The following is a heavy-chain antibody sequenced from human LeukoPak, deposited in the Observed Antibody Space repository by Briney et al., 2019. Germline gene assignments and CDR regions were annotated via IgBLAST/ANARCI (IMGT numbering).Heavy chain of an antibody. CDR1: GFTFSDYY. Sequence: GGSLRLSCAASGFTFSDYYMSWIRQAPGKGLEWVSDISGSGDSKFYADSVKGRFTISRDNAKKSLYLRMNSLRAEDTAVYYCVRRTYSNYFFDYWGQGTQVTVSS. CDR3: VRRTYSNYFFDY. CDR2: ISGSGDSK. V-gene: IGHV3-11*01. D-gene: IGHD4-11*01. J-gene: IGHJ4*02.